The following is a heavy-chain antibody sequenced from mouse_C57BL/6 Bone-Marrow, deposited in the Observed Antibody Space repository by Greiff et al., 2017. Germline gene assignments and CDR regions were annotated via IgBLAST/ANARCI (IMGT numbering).Heavy chain of an antibody. CDR1: GFTFSDYY. CDR2: INYDGSST. J-gene: IGHJ1*03. Sequence: EVHLVESEGGLVQPGSSMKLSCTASGFTFSDYYMAWVRQVPEKGLEWVANINYDGSSTYYLDSLKGRFIISRDNAKNILYLQMSSLKSEDTATYYCARDPPDYYGSSYGYWYFDVWGTGTTVTVSS. V-gene: IGHV5-16*01. D-gene: IGHD1-1*01. CDR3: ARDPPDYYGSSYGYWYFDV.